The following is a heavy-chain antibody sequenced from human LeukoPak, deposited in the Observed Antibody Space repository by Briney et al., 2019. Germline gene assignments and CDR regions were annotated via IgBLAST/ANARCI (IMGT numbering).Heavy chain of an antibody. D-gene: IGHD2-15*01. V-gene: IGHV4-34*01. J-gene: IGHJ5*02. Sequence: ETLSLTCAVYGGSFSGYYWSWIRQPPGKGLEWIGEINHSGRVSYNPSLKSRVTMSVDTSKNQFSLKLRSVTAADTAVYYCARGAYCSGGNCYDTRFDPWGQGTLVTVSS. CDR3: ARGAYCSGGNCYDTRFDP. CDR1: GGSFSGYY. CDR2: INHSGRV.